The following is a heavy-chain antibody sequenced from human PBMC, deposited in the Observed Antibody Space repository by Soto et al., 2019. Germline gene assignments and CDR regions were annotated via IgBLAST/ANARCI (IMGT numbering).Heavy chain of an antibody. CDR2: ISHDGSEK. CDR3: AKAGGVGQGPLSYYSDY. V-gene: IGHV3-30*18. J-gene: IGHJ4*02. D-gene: IGHD3-3*01. Sequence: QVQLVESGGGVVQPGRSLRLSCAASGFTFRSYGMHWVRQAPGKGLEWVAVISHDGSEKYYADSVKGRFTITRDNSKNTLYLYMNSLRAEDTAVYYCAKAGGVGQGPLSYYSDYWGQGTLVTVSA. CDR1: GFTFRSYG.